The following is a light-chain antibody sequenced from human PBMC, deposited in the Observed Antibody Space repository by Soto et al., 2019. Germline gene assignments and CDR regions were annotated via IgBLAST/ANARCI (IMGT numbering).Light chain of an antibody. CDR3: QQSYTTVYT. CDR2: DAS. V-gene: IGKV1-39*01. CDR1: QTIGTN. Sequence: IQMTQSPSSLSASVGDRVTITCRASQTIGTNLNWYHQKPGKAPALLIYDASTLQSGVPSRFSGLGSGTDFTLTITSLQPEDSATYYCQQSYTTVYTFGQGTKVEIK. J-gene: IGKJ2*01.